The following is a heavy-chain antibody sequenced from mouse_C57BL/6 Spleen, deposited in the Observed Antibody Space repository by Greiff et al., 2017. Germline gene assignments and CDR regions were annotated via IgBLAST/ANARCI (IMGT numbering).Heavy chain of an antibody. J-gene: IGHJ2*01. CDR2: ILPNSGST. CDR3: AIRCSSYRWDY. Sequence: VQLQQPGAELVQPGASVKLSCKASGYTFTSYWMHWVKQRPGQGLEWIGMILPNSGSTNYTETLKSKATLTVDNSSSTAYMQLSSLTSEDSAVYYCAIRCSSYRWDYWGQGTTRTVSS. CDR1: GYTFTSYW. D-gene: IGHD1-1*01. V-gene: IGHV1-64*01.